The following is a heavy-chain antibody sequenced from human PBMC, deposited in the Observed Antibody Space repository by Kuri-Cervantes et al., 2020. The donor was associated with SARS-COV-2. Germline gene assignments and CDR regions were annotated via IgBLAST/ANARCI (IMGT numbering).Heavy chain of an antibody. CDR1: GFTFSSYS. Sequence: GGSLRLTCAASGFTFSSYSMLWVRQAPGKGLEWASSINTDGSHKNYADSVKGRFTIARDSAKSSLYLQMNSLRVEATAVYYCARYFGVITVDYWGRGTLVTVSS. J-gene: IGHJ4*02. CDR3: ARYFGVITVDY. CDR2: INTDGSHK. V-gene: IGHV3-21*01. D-gene: IGHD3-3*01.